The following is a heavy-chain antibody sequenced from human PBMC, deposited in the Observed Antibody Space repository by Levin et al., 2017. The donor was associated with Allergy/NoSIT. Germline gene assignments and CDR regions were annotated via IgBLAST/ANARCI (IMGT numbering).Heavy chain of an antibody. CDR2: ISSSSSYI. Sequence: GGSLRLSCAASGFTFSSYSMNWVRQAPGKGLEWVSSISSSSSYIYYADSVKGRFTISRDNAKNSLYLQMNSLRAEDTAVYYCARVLVGATSLFDYWGQGTLVTVSS. CDR3: ARVLVGATSLFDY. J-gene: IGHJ4*02. CDR1: GFTFSSYS. V-gene: IGHV3-21*01. D-gene: IGHD1-26*01.